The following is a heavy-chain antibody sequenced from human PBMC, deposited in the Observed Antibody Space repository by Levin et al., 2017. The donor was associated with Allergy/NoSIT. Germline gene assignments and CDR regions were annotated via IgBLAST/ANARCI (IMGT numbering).Heavy chain of an antibody. Sequence: GESLKISCAASGFTFSSYEMNWVRRAPGKGLEWVSYISSTGSTVYSADSVKGRFTISRDNAKNSLYLHMNSLRAEDTAVYYCARQLGNFWSGYNYFDYWGQGTLVTVSS. D-gene: IGHD3-3*01. CDR3: ARQLGNFWSGYNYFDY. J-gene: IGHJ4*02. CDR1: GFTFSSYE. CDR2: ISSTGSTV. V-gene: IGHV3-48*03.